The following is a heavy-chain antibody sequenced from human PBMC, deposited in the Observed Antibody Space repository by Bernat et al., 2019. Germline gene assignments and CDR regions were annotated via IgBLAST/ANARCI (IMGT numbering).Heavy chain of an antibody. Sequence: QVQLVESGGGVVQPGWSLRLSCAASGFTFSSYAMHWVRQAPGKGLEWVAVISYDGSNKYYADSVKGRFTISRDNSKNTLYLQMNSLRAEDTAVYYCARGKYCTNGVCYFADYWGQGTLVTVSS. V-gene: IGHV3-30-3*01. D-gene: IGHD2-8*01. CDR3: ARGKYCTNGVCYFADY. CDR1: GFTFSSYA. CDR2: ISYDGSNK. J-gene: IGHJ4*02.